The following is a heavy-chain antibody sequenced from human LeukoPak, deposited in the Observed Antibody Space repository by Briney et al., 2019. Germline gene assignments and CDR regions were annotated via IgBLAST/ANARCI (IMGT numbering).Heavy chain of an antibody. J-gene: IGHJ4*02. Sequence: GGSLRLSCAASGFTFSRLAMTWVRQAPGKGLEWVSTISASGPYYADAVRGRFTISRDNSRNTLSLLMDSLRAEDTAVYYCAKDHESDGYPCLDHWGLGTLVTVSS. CDR2: ISASGP. CDR3: AKDHESDGYPCLDH. D-gene: IGHD3-22*01. V-gene: IGHV3-23*01. CDR1: GFTFSRLA.